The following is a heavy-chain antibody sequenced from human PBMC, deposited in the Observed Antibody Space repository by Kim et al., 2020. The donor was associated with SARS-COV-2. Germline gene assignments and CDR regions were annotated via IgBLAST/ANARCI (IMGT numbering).Heavy chain of an antibody. CDR1: GFTFSSYA. J-gene: IGHJ6*02. Sequence: GSLRLSCAASGFTFSSYAMSWVRQAPGKGLEWVSAISGSGGSTYYADSVKGRFTISRDNSKNTLYLQMNSLRAEDTAVYYCAKAPTAMVFRYYYGMDVWGQGTTVTVSS. D-gene: IGHD5-18*01. V-gene: IGHV3-23*01. CDR2: ISGSGGST. CDR3: AKAPTAMVFRYYYGMDV.